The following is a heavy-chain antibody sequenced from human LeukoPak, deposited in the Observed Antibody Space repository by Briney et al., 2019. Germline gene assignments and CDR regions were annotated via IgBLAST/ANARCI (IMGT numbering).Heavy chain of an antibody. Sequence: ASVKVSCKASGGTFSSYAISWVRQAPGQGLEWMGWISAYNGNINYAQKLQGRVTMTTDTSTSTAYMEVRSLRSEDTAVYYCVRDLGVDTTMIFFDYWGQGSVVTVSS. J-gene: IGHJ4*02. CDR2: ISAYNGNI. D-gene: IGHD5-18*01. V-gene: IGHV1-18*01. CDR3: VRDLGVDTTMIFFDY. CDR1: GGTFSSYA.